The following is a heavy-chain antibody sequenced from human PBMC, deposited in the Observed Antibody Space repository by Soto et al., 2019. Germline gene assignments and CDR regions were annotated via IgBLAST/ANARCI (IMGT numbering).Heavy chain of an antibody. CDR3: AKGHIVVAPHRDDY. CDR2: ISGSGGST. V-gene: IGHV3-23*01. Sequence: GGSLRLSCAASGFTFSIYAMSWVRHAPGKGLEWVSAISGSGGSTYYADSVKGRFTISRDNSKNTLYLQMNSLRAEDTAVYYCAKGHIVVAPHRDDYWGQGTLVTVSS. J-gene: IGHJ4*02. CDR1: GFTFSIYA. D-gene: IGHD2-2*01.